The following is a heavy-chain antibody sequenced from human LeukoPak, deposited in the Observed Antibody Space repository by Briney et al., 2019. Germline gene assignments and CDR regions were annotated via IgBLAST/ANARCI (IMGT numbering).Heavy chain of an antibody. D-gene: IGHD2-2*01. J-gene: IGHJ4*02. CDR2: TYTSGST. V-gene: IGHV4-61*02. Sequence: SQTLSLTCTVSGGSISSGSYYWSWIRQPAGKGLEWIGRTYTSGSTNYNPSLKSRVTISVDTSKNQFSLKLSSVTAADTAVYYCARARYCSSTSCRGYFDYWGQGTLVTVSS. CDR3: ARARYCSSTSCRGYFDY. CDR1: GGSISSGSYY.